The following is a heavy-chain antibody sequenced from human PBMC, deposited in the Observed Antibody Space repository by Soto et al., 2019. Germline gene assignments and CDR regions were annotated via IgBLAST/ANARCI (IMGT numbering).Heavy chain of an antibody. CDR2: IIPIFGTA. CDR1: GGTFSSYA. D-gene: IGHD2-21*02. CDR3: ARSSGIVVVTATLDY. Sequence: SVKVSCKASGGTFSSYAISWLRQAPGQGLEWMGGIIPIFGTANYAQKFQGRVTITADESTSTAYMELSSLRSEDTAVYYCARSSGIVVVTATLDYWGQGTLVTVSS. V-gene: IGHV1-69*13. J-gene: IGHJ4*02.